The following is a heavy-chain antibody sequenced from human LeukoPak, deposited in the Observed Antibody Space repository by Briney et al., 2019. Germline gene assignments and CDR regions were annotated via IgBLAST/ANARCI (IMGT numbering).Heavy chain of an antibody. CDR1: GFTFSSYA. J-gene: IGHJ4*02. Sequence: PGGSLRLSCAASGFTFSSYAMSWVRQAPGKGLEWVSAISGSGGSTYYADSVKGRFTISRDNSKNTLYLQMNSLRAEDTAVYYCARGHYYGSGSYYRQGIFDYWGQGTLVTVSS. D-gene: IGHD3-10*01. V-gene: IGHV3-23*01. CDR3: ARGHYYGSGSYYRQGIFDY. CDR2: ISGSGGST.